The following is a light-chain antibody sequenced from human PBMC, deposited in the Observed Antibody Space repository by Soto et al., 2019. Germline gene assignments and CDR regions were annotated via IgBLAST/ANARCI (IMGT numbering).Light chain of an antibody. Sequence: ENVLTQSPGTLSLSPGERATLSCRASQSVGRNYLAWFQQKSGQAPRLVIYGASSRAAGIPDRLSGRGSGTDFTLTISRLEPEDFAVYYCQQYATSPITFGQGTRLEIK. V-gene: IGKV3-20*01. CDR1: QSVGRNY. J-gene: IGKJ5*01. CDR2: GAS. CDR3: QQYATSPIT.